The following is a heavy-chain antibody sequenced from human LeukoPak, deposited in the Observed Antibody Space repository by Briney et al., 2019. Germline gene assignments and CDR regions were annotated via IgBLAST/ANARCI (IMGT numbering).Heavy chain of an antibody. CDR3: ARVQSGCGSTSCYDAYSFDS. D-gene: IGHD2-2*01. V-gene: IGHV4-61*01. CDR2: IYYSGST. Sequence: PSETLSLTCTVSGGSFSSGSYYWSWIRQPPGKGLEWIGYIYYSGSTNYNPSLKSRVTISVDTSKNQFSLKLSSVTAADTAVYYCARVQSGCGSTSCYDAYSFDSWGRGTLVTVSS. CDR1: GGSFSSGSYY. J-gene: IGHJ4*02.